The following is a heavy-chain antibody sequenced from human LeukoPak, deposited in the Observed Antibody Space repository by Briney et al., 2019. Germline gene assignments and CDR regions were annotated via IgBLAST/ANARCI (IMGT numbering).Heavy chain of an antibody. Sequence: SETLSLTCTVSGDSISSGDYYWSWIRQPAGKGLEWIGRISSSGSTNYNPSLKSRVTISVDTSKNQFSLKLSSVTAADTAVYYCARDLRSDTSRVWVYYDSSGGDAFDIWGQGTMVTVSS. J-gene: IGHJ3*02. D-gene: IGHD3-22*01. V-gene: IGHV4-61*02. CDR1: GDSISSGDYY. CDR2: ISSSGST. CDR3: ARDLRSDTSRVWVYYDSSGGDAFDI.